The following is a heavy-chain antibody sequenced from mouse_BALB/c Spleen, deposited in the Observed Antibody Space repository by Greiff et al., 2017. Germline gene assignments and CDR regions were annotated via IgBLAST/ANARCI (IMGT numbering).Heavy chain of an antibody. CDR2: IYPGSGNT. CDR3: ASITTVVARYAMDY. CDR1: GYTFTDYY. Sequence: VQLQQSGAELARPGASVKLSCKASGYTFTDYYINWVKQRTGQGLEWIGEIYPGSGNTYYNEKFKGKATLTADKSSSTAYMQISSLTSEDSAVYFCASITTVVARYAMDYWGQGTSVTVSS. V-gene: IGHV1-77*01. J-gene: IGHJ4*01. D-gene: IGHD1-1*01.